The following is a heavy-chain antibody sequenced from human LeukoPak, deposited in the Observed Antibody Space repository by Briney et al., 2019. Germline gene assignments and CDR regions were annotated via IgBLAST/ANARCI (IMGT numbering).Heavy chain of an antibody. J-gene: IGHJ4*02. V-gene: IGHV6-1*01. D-gene: IGHD1-7*01. CDR2: THYRSKWYN. Sequence: SQTLSLTCAISGDSVSSNSAAWNWIRQSPSRGLEWLGRTHYRSKWYNDYAVSVKSRITINPDTSKNQFSLQLNSVTPEDTAVYYCARDSDNWNSPGFDYWGQGTLVTVSS. CDR1: GDSVSSNSAA. CDR3: ARDSDNWNSPGFDY.